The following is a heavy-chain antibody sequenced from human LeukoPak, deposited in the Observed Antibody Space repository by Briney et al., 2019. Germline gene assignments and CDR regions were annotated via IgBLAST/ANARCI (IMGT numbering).Heavy chain of an antibody. Sequence: MASETLSLTRTVSGGSISNYYWSWIRQPPGKGLEWIGYMYYSGDTKYNPSLKSRVTISVDTSKKQFSLKLSSVAAADTAVYYCAKSTIVGDIDDAFDIWGQGTMVTVSS. CDR3: AKSTIVGDIDDAFDI. J-gene: IGHJ3*02. CDR1: GGSISNYY. V-gene: IGHV4-59*01. CDR2: MYYSGDT. D-gene: IGHD1-26*01.